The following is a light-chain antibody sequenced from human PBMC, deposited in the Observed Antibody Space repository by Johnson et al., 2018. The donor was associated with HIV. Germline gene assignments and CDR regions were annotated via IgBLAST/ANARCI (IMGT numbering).Light chain of an antibody. Sequence: QSVLTQPPSVSAAPGQKVTISCSGSSSNIGNNYVSWYQQLPGTAPKLLIYDNNKRPSGIPDRFSGSKSGTSATLGITGLQTGDDADYYCVTWDNSLSAYVFGTGTTVTVL. CDR2: DNN. J-gene: IGLJ1*01. CDR3: VTWDNSLSAYV. V-gene: IGLV1-51*01. CDR1: SSNIGNNY.